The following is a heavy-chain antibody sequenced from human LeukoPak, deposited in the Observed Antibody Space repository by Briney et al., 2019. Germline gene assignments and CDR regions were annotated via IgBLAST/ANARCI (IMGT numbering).Heavy chain of an antibody. D-gene: IGHD6-25*01. J-gene: IGHJ3*02. CDR3: ARDRDWISAGPEWVIYNSAIQKRSAFDI. CDR1: GGTFSSYA. CDR2: IIPMFGTA. V-gene: IGHV1-69*13. Sequence: GASVKVSCKASGGTFSSYAITWVRQAPGQGLEWMGGIIPMFGTANYAQKFQGKVTITADESTSTAYMELSSLRSEDTAVYYCARDRDWISAGPEWVIYNSAIQKRSAFDIWGQGTMVTVSS.